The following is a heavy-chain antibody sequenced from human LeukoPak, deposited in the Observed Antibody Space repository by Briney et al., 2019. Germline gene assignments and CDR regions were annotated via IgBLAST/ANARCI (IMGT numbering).Heavy chain of an antibody. V-gene: IGHV1-18*01. Sequence: ASAKVSCKASGYTFTSYGISWVRQAPGQGLEWMGWISAYNGNTNYAQKLQGRVTMTTDTSTSTAYMELRSLRSDDTAVYYCARDLRIAVADYYFDYWGQGTLVTVSS. CDR3: ARDLRIAVADYYFDY. J-gene: IGHJ4*02. CDR1: GYTFTSYG. D-gene: IGHD6-19*01. CDR2: ISAYNGNT.